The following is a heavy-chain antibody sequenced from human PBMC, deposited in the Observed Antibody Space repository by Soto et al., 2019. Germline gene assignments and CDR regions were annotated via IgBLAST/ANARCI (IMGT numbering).Heavy chain of an antibody. CDR1: GGTFSSYA. CDR3: ARVIARHYYDSRKVLSGMDV. V-gene: IGHV1-69*01. J-gene: IGHJ6*02. CDR2: IIPIFGTA. Sequence: QVQLVQSGAEVNKPGSSVKVSCKASGGTFSSYAISWVRQAPGQGLEWMGGIIPIFGTANYAQKIQGRVTITADESTSTAYMELSSLRSEDTAVYYCARVIARHYYDSRKVLSGMDVWGQGTTVTVSS. D-gene: IGHD3-22*01.